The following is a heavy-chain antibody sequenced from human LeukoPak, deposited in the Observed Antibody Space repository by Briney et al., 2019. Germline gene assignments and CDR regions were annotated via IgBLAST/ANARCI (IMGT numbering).Heavy chain of an antibody. CDR1: GYTFTGYY. CDR2: INPNSGGT. Sequence: ASVKVSCKASGYTFTGYYMHWVRQAPGQGLEWMGWINPNSGGTNYAQKFQGRVAMTRDTSISTAYMELSRLRSDDTAVYYCAREGGVTRKYYYYYYYMDVWGKGTTVTVSS. CDR3: AREGGVTRKYYYYYYYMDV. D-gene: IGHD4-17*01. J-gene: IGHJ6*03. V-gene: IGHV1-2*02.